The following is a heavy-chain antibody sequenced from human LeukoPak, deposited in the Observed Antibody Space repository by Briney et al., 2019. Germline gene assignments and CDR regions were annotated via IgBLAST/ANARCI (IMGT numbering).Heavy chain of an antibody. CDR2: MNPNSGNT. D-gene: IGHD3-10*01. CDR1: GYTFTSCD. V-gene: IGHV1-8*01. CDR3: ARGGTLVQGITVLYGMDV. J-gene: IGHJ6*02. Sequence: ASVKVSCKTSGYTFTSCDINWVRQATGQGLEWMGWMNPNSGNTAYAPKFQGRVTMTRDTSISTAYMELSSLRSEDTAVYYCARGGTLVQGITVLYGMDVWGQGTTVTVSS.